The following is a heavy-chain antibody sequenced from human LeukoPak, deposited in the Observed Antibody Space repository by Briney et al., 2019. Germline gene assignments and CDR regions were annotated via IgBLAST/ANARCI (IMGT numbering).Heavy chain of an antibody. CDR2: IYHSGST. D-gene: IGHD5-18*01. CDR3: ARHPGLPDY. V-gene: IGHV4-38-2*02. J-gene: IGHJ4*02. Sequence: SETLSLTCTVSGYSISSGYYWGWIRPPPGKGLEWIGSIYHSGSTYYNPSLKSRVTISVDTSKNQFSLKLSSVTAADTAVYYCARHPGLPDYWGQGTLVTVSS. CDR1: GYSISSGYY.